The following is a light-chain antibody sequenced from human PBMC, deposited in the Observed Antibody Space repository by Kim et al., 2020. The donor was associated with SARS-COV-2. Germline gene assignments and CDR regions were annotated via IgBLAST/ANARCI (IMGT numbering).Light chain of an antibody. J-gene: IGLJ3*02. CDR3: CSYAGSYTPWV. CDR2: DVT. Sequence: QSVTISCIGTSSDVGGYNYVSWYQQHPGKAPKLMIYDVTKRPSGVPDRFSGSKSGNTASLTISGLQAEDEADYYCCSYAGSYTPWVFGGGTQLTVL. CDR1: SSDVGGYNY. V-gene: IGLV2-11*03.